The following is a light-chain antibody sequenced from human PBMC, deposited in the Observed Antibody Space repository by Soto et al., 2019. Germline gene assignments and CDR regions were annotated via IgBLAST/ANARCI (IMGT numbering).Light chain of an antibody. CDR3: VSYTTTSTLVV. Sequence: QSALTQPASMSESPGQSITISCTGISSDVGGYTYVSWYQQHPGKAPKLMISDVSNRPSGVSNRFSASKSGNTASLTISGLQAEDEADYYCVSYTTTSTLVVFGGGTQLTVL. V-gene: IGLV2-14*01. J-gene: IGLJ3*02. CDR1: SSDVGGYTY. CDR2: DVS.